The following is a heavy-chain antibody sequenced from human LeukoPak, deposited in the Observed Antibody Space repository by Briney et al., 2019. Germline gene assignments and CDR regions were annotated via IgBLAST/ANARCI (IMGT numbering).Heavy chain of an antibody. CDR2: INPNSGGT. D-gene: IGHD6-13*01. J-gene: IGHJ5*02. CDR1: GYTFTGFY. Sequence: ASVKVSCKASGYTFTGFYMHWVRQAPGQGLEWMGWINPNSGGTNYAQKFQGRVTMTRDTSINTAYMELSSLRSDDRAVFYCARAHLIAAPGYNWFDPWGQGTLVTVSS. V-gene: IGHV1-2*02. CDR3: ARAHLIAAPGYNWFDP.